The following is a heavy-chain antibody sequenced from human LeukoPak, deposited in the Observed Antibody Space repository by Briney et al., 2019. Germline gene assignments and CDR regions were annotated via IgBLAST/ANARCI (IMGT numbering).Heavy chain of an antibody. CDR3: ARRYCSGGSCYYFDY. Sequence: PSETLSLTCTVSGGSISSSSYYWRWIRQPPGKGLEWIGSIYYSGSTYYNPSLKSRVTVSVDTSKNQFSLKLSSVTAADTAVYYCARRYCSGGSCYYFDYCGQGTLVTVSS. CDR1: GGSISSSSYY. V-gene: IGHV4-39*01. J-gene: IGHJ4*02. D-gene: IGHD2-15*01. CDR2: IYYSGST.